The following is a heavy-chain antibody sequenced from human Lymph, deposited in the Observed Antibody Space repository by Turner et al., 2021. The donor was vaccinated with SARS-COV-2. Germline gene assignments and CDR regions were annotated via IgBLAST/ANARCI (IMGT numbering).Heavy chain of an antibody. CDR1: GGSISSSNYY. J-gene: IGHJ4*02. D-gene: IGHD3-3*01. CDR2: MDSSGST. CDR3: ARQWSGYYPTPGY. V-gene: IGHV4-39*01. Sequence: QLQLQESGPGLVKPSETLSLTCTVSGGSISSSNYYWGWIRQPPGKGLEWIGSMDSSGSTYCNPYLKSRVTISVDTSKNQFSLKLSSVTAADTAVYYCARQWSGYYPTPGYWGQGTLVTVSS.